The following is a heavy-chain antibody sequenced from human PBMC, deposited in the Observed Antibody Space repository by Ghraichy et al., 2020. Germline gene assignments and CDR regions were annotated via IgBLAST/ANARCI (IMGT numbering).Heavy chain of an antibody. CDR1: GFTFSSYG. V-gene: IGHV3-30*02. J-gene: IGHJ6*02. CDR2: IRYDGSNK. CDR3: ASLGGELDYYGMDV. D-gene: IGHD3-10*01. Sequence: GGSLRLSCAASGFTFSSYGMHWVRQAPGKGLEWVAFIRYDGSNKYYADSVKGRFTISRDNSKNTLYLQMNSLRAEDTAVYYCASLGGELDYYGMDVWGQGTTVTVSS.